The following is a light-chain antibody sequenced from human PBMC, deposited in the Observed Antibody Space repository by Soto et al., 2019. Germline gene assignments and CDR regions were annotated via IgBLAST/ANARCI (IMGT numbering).Light chain of an antibody. CDR1: SSDVGGFNY. CDR3: SSYTSTSTRGV. J-gene: IGLJ1*01. V-gene: IGLV2-14*01. CDR2: EVS. Sequence: QSALTQPASVSGSPGQSITISCTGTSSDVGGFNYVSWHQQHPGKAPKLIIYEVSSRPSGVSHRFSGSKSGNTASLTISGLQAEDEADYYCSSYTSTSTRGVFGTGTKLTVL.